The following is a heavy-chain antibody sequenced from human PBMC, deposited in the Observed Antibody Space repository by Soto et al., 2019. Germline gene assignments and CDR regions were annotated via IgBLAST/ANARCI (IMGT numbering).Heavy chain of an antibody. CDR2: ISYDGSNK. D-gene: IGHD3-22*01. V-gene: IGHV3-30*18. J-gene: IGHJ3*02. CDR1: GFTFSSYG. Sequence: GGSLRLSCAASGFTFSSYGMHWVRQAPGKGLEWVAVISYDGSNKYYADSVKGRFTISRDNPKNTLYLQMNSLRAEDTAVYYCAKVLGYYDSSGPAGGAFDIWGQGTMVTVSS. CDR3: AKVLGYYDSSGPAGGAFDI.